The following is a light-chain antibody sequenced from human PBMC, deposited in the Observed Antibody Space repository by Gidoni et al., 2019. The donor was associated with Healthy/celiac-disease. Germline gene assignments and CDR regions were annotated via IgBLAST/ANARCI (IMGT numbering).Light chain of an antibody. V-gene: IGKV1-39*01. CDR3: HQSYSTPRT. J-gene: IGKJ1*01. Sequence: DIEINQSPSSLSASVGDRVTITCRASQSIRSHFNWYQQQPVNCPKLLIPAASSFQSGVPSRFIGSRSATAFTTPIISMLPADYVTYYCHQSYSTPRTFGQGTQVEIK. CDR1: QSIRSH. CDR2: AAS.